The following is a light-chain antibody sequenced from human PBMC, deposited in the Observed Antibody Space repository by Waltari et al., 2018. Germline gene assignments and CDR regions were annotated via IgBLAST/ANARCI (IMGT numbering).Light chain of an antibody. CDR3: QQYYDTLWT. J-gene: IGKJ1*01. Sequence: DIVMTQSPDSLAVSLGERDTINCKSSQSIFYSSNNKNYLGWYQQKPGQAPKLLIYWASAREPGVPDRFSGSGSGTDFTLTISSLQAEDVAVYYCQQYYDTLWTFGQGTKVEIK. CDR2: WAS. V-gene: IGKV4-1*01. CDR1: QSIFYSSNNKNY.